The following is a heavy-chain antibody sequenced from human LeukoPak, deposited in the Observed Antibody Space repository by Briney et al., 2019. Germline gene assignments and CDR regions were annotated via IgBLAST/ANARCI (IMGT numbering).Heavy chain of an antibody. Sequence: GASVKVSCKASGGTFSSYTISWERQAPGQGLEWMGRIIPILGIANYAQKFQGRVTITADKSTSTAYMELSSLRSEDTAVYYCARRDTAMAYYYGMDVWGQGTTVTVSS. CDR3: ARRDTAMAYYYGMDV. D-gene: IGHD5-18*01. CDR2: IIPILGIA. CDR1: GGTFSSYT. V-gene: IGHV1-69*02. J-gene: IGHJ6*02.